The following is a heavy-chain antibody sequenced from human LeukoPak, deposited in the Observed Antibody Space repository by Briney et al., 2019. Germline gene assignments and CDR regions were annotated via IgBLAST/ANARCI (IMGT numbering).Heavy chain of an antibody. J-gene: IGHJ5*02. CDR2: IYPGDSDT. V-gene: IGHV5-51*01. CDR1: GYSFTSYW. D-gene: IGHD3-3*01. Sequence: ESLKISCKGSGYSFTSYWIGWVRQMPGKGLEWMGIIYPGDSDTRCSPSFQGQVTISADKSISTAYLQWSSLKASDTAMYYCARQLDYDFWSGSNWFDPWGQGTLVTVSS. CDR3: ARQLDYDFWSGSNWFDP.